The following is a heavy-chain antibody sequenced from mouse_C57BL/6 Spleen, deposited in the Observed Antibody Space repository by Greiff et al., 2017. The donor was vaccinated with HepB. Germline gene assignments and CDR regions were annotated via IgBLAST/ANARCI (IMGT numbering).Heavy chain of an antibody. J-gene: IGHJ3*01. Sequence: VKLVESGPGLVQPSQSLSITCTVSGFSFTSYGVHWVRQSPGKGLEWLGVIWSGGSTDYNAAFISRLSSSKDNSKSQVFFKMNSLQADDTAIYYCARTDDYDGFAYWGQGTLVTVSA. V-gene: IGHV2-2*01. D-gene: IGHD2-4*01. CDR2: IWSGGST. CDR3: ARTDDYDGFAY. CDR1: GFSFTSYG.